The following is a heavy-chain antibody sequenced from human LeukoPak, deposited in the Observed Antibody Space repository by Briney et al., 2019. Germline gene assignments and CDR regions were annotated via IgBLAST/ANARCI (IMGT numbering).Heavy chain of an antibody. V-gene: IGHV4-38-2*02. CDR3: AREPVVRGVIGRRFDP. J-gene: IGHJ5*02. CDR1: GYSISSGYY. Sequence: SETLSLTCAVSGYSISSGYYWGWIRQPPGKGLEWIGSIYHSGSTYYNPSLKSRVTISVDTSKNQFSLKLSSVTAADTAVYYCAREPVVRGVIGRRFDPWGQGTLVTVSS. CDR2: IYHSGST. D-gene: IGHD3-10*01.